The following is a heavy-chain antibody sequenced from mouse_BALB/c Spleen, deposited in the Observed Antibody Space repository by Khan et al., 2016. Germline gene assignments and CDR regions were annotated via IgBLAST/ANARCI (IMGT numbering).Heavy chain of an antibody. Sequence: VQLQQSGAELVKPGASVKLSCTASGFNIKDTYMHWVKQRPEQGLEWIGRIDPANGNTKYDPKFQGKATITADKSSNTAYLQIRSLTSEDTAVYYCARGDPYYAMDYWGQGTSVTVSS. D-gene: IGHD3-3*01. J-gene: IGHJ4*01. CDR2: IDPANGNT. CDR3: ARGDPYYAMDY. V-gene: IGHV14-3*02. CDR1: GFNIKDTY.